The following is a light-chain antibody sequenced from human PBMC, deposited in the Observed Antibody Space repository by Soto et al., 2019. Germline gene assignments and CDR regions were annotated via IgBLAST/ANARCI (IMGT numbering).Light chain of an antibody. Sequence: QSALTQPRSVSGSPGQSVTISCTGTSSDVGAYDYVSWYKQDPGKAPKVLIYDVSERPSGVPDRFSGSKSDNTASLTISGLQAEDEADYYCSSYAGSYTFVVFGGGTKLTVL. CDR2: DVS. J-gene: IGLJ2*01. CDR1: SSDVGAYDY. V-gene: IGLV2-11*01. CDR3: SSYAGSYTFVV.